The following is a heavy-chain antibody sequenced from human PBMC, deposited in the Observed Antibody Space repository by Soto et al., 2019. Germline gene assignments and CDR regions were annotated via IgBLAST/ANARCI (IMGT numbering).Heavy chain of an antibody. CDR1: GFTFSSYG. V-gene: IGHV3-30*18. CDR2: ISYDGSNK. CDR3: AKDMQQLVLYYYYGMDV. D-gene: IGHD6-13*01. J-gene: IGHJ6*02. Sequence: QVQLVESGGGVVQPARSLRLSCAASGFTFSSYGMQWVRQAPGKGLEWVAVISYDGSNKYYADSVKGRFTISRDNSKNTLYLQMNSLRAEDTGVYYCAKDMQQLVLYYYYGMDVWGQGTTVTVSS.